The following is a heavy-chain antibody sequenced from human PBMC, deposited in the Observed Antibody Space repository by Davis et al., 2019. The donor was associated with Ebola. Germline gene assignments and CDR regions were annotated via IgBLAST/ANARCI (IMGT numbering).Heavy chain of an antibody. CDR3: TTDTSSIVVVPAAIRWDYYYYGMDV. CDR2: INSKTDGGTT. Sequence: GGSLRLSCAASGFTFRNAWMNWVRQAPGKGLEWVGRINSKTDGGTTDYAAPVKGRFTISRDDSKNTLYLQMNSLKTEDTAVYYCTTDTSSIVVVPAAIRWDYYYYGMDVWGQGTTVTVSS. CDR1: GFTFRNAW. D-gene: IGHD2-2*01. J-gene: IGHJ6*02. V-gene: IGHV3-15*07.